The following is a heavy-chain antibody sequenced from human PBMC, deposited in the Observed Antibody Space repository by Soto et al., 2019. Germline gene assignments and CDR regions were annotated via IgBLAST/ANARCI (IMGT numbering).Heavy chain of an antibody. D-gene: IGHD2-21*02. CDR3: ARDLALNCGGDCYPSEAFDI. CDR1: GDSVSSNSAA. J-gene: IGHJ3*02. CDR2: TYYRSKWYN. V-gene: IGHV6-1*01. Sequence: SPTLSLTCAISGDSVSSNSAAWNWIRQSPSRGLEWLGRTYYRSKWYNDYAVSVKSRITINPDTSKNQFSLQLNSVTPEDTAVYYCARDLALNCGGDCYPSEAFDIWGQGTMVTVSS.